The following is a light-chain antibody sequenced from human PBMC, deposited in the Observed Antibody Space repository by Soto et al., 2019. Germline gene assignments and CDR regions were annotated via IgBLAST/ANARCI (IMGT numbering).Light chain of an antibody. Sequence: QSVLTQPASVSGSPGQSIAISCTGTSSDVGGYNYVSWYQQHPGKAPKLIIYDVTNRPSGVSDRFSGSKSGNTASLTISGLQAEDEADYYCISFTSSSTYVFGSGTKLTVL. CDR3: ISFTSSSTYV. CDR1: SSDVGGYNY. V-gene: IGLV2-14*01. J-gene: IGLJ1*01. CDR2: DVT.